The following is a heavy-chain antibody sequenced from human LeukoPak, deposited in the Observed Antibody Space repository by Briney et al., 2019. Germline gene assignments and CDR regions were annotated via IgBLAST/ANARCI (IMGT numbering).Heavy chain of an antibody. Sequence: GASVKVSCKTSGYTFIYYYIHWIRQAPGQGLEWMGRINPTTGGTDFAQKFQGKVSMTRHTSISTAYMELSRLGSDDTAVYYCATLGEDNTDTPFDYWGQGTLVTVSS. CDR1: GYTFIYYY. CDR2: INPTTGGT. CDR3: ATLGEDNTDTPFDY. V-gene: IGHV1-2*06. D-gene: IGHD3-16*01. J-gene: IGHJ4*02.